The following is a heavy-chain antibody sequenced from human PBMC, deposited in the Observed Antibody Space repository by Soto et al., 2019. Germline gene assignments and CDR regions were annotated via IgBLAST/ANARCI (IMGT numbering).Heavy chain of an antibody. CDR3: AKDQGPISSSWLYYFDY. D-gene: IGHD6-13*01. Sequence: GGSLRLSCAASGFTFSSYAMSWVRQAPGKGLEWVSAISGSGGSTYYADSVKGRFTISRDNSKNTLYLQMNSLRAEDTAVYYCAKDQGPISSSWLYYFDYWGQGTLVTVSS. CDR1: GFTFSSYA. V-gene: IGHV3-23*01. CDR2: ISGSGGST. J-gene: IGHJ4*02.